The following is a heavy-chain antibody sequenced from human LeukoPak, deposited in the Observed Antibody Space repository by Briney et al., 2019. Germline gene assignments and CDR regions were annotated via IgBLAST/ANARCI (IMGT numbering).Heavy chain of an antibody. D-gene: IGHD3-9*01. J-gene: IGHJ4*02. CDR3: AKWGDYDVLTGYYVSDY. CDR2: ITGSGGNT. CDR1: GLTLSNYA. V-gene: IGHV3-23*01. Sequence: GASLRPSCAAPGLTLSNYAMSGVRQAPGKGRDWVSAITGSGGNTYYADSVKGRFTISRDNSKATLYLQINSLRAEDTVVYYCAKWGDYDVLTGYYVSDYWGQGALVTVSS.